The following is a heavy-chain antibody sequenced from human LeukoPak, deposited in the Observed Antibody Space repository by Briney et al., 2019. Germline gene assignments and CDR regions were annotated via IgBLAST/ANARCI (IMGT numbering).Heavy chain of an antibody. D-gene: IGHD5-12*01. V-gene: IGHV4-59*01. CDR3: ARVTSGSSAFDY. CDR1: GGSISSYY. J-gene: IGHJ4*02. Sequence: SETLSLTCTVSGGSISSYYWSWIRQPPGKGLEWIGYIYYSGSTNYNPSLKSRVTISVDTSKNQFSLKLSSVTAADTAVYYCARVTSGSSAFDYWGQGTLVTVSS. CDR2: IYYSGST.